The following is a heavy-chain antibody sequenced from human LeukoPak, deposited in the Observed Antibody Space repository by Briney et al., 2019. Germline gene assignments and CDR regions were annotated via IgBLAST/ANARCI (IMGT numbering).Heavy chain of an antibody. CDR3: ARAYCGGDCSYYYGMDV. D-gene: IGHD2-21*02. CDR1: GGSISSSNW. V-gene: IGHV4-4*02. Sequence: SETLSLTCAVSGGSISSSNWWSWVRQPPGKGLEWIGEIYHSGSTNYNPSLKSRVTISVDTSKNQFSLKLSSVTAADTAVYYCARAYCGGDCSYYYGMDVWGQGTTVTVSS. J-gene: IGHJ6*02. CDR2: IYHSGST.